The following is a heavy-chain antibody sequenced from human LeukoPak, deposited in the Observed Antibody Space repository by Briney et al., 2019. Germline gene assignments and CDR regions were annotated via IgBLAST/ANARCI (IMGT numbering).Heavy chain of an antibody. D-gene: IGHD4-11*01. CDR1: GGSISSYY. CDR2: IFYSGST. V-gene: IGHV4-59*01. CDR3: VRIEDSNVRFHY. Sequence: SETLSLTCTVSGGSISSYYWSWIRQPPGKGLEWIGYIFYSGSTNYNPSLKSRVTISVDTSKNQFSLKLSSVTAADTAVYYCVRIEDSNVRFHYWGQGTLVTVSS. J-gene: IGHJ4*02.